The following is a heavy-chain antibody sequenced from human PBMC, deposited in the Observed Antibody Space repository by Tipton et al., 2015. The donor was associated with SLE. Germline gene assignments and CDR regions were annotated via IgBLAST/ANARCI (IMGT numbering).Heavy chain of an antibody. J-gene: IGHJ4*02. D-gene: IGHD1-7*01. V-gene: IGHV4-59*01. Sequence: TLSLTCTVSGGSISSYYWSWIRQPPGKGLEWIGYIYYSGSTNYNPSLKSRVTISVDTSKNQFSLKLSSVTAADTAVYYCAITGTTEYWGQGPLVTVSS. CDR1: GGSISSYY. CDR2: IYYSGST. CDR3: AITGTTEY.